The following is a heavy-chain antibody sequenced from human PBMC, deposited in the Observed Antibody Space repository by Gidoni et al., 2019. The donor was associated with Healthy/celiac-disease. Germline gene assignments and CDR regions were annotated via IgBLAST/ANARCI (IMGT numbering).Heavy chain of an antibody. CDR1: GFPFSSYD. CDR3: ARGGYSYGYGFDYYYGMDV. J-gene: IGHJ6*02. V-gene: IGHV3-13*04. Sequence: EVQLVESGGGLVQPGGSLRLSCTASGFPFSSYDMHWVRQATGKGLEWVSAIGTAGDTYYPGSVKGRFTSSRENAKNSLYLQMNSLRAGDTAVYYCARGGYSYGYGFDYYYGMDVWGQGTTVTVSS. D-gene: IGHD5-18*01. CDR2: IGTAGDT.